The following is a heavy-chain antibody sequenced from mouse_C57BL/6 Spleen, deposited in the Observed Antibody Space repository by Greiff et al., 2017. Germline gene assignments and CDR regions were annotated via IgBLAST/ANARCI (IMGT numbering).Heavy chain of an antibody. CDR3: ARSPGGREGAMDY. Sequence: VQLKESGPELVKPGASVKISCKASGYSFTDYNMNWVKQSTGQSLEWIGVINPNYGTTSYNQKFKGKATLTVDQSSSTAYMQLNSLTSEDSAVYYCARSPGGREGAMDYWGQGTSVTVSS. CDR2: INPNYGTT. CDR1: GYSFTDYN. V-gene: IGHV1-39*01. D-gene: IGHD1-1*02. J-gene: IGHJ4*01.